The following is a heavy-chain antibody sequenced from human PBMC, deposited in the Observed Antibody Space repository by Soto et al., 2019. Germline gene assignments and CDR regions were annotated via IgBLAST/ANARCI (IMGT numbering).Heavy chain of an antibody. CDR1: GGSFSGYY. Sequence: PSETLSLTCAVYGGSFSGYYCSWIRQPPGKGLEWIGEINHSGSTNYNPSLKSRVTISVDTSKNQFSLKLSSVTAADTAVYYCARVAAYYDFWSGRYPSWFDPWGQGTLVTVSS. J-gene: IGHJ5*02. CDR3: ARVAAYYDFWSGRYPSWFDP. D-gene: IGHD3-3*01. V-gene: IGHV4-34*01. CDR2: INHSGST.